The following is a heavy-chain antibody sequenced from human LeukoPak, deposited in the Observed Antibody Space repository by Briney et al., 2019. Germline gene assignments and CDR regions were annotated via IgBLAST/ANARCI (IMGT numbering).Heavy chain of an antibody. CDR2: IFYSGST. V-gene: IGHV4-39*01. CDR3: ARVGVLNWFDP. CDR1: GGSISSSPYY. J-gene: IGHJ5*02. Sequence: SETLSLTCTVSGGSISSSPYYWGWIRQAPGKGLEWIGNIFYSGSTFYNPSLKSRVTISVDTSKNQFSLKLSSVTAADTAVYYCARVGVLNWFDPWGQGTPVTVSS. D-gene: IGHD1-26*01.